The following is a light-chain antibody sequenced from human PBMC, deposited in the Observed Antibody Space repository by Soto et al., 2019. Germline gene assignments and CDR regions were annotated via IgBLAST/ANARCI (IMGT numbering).Light chain of an antibody. CDR3: QPTSTAPFT. J-gene: IGKJ3*01. Sequence: DIELTQSPSSLSASVGDRVTIACRSRQNINIYLNWYQQKPGNAPKLLIFESSSLQSGVPSRFSGSGSRRDFTLTITSLQREDFATYFCQPTSTAPFTFGPGTKVVI. V-gene: IGKV1-39*01. CDR2: ESS. CDR1: QNINIY.